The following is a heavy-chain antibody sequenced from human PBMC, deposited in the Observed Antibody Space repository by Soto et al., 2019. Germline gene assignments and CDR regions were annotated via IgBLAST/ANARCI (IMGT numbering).Heavy chain of an antibody. V-gene: IGHV4-31*03. Sequence: QVQLQESGPGLVKPSQTLSLTCTVSGGSISSDGYYWSWIRQHPGKGLEWIGYFYYSGSTYYNPSLKSRVTISVDTSKNQFSLKLSSVTAADTAVYYCARAFGELFRNYYYYGMDVWGQGTTVTVSS. CDR2: FYYSGST. D-gene: IGHD3-10*01. J-gene: IGHJ6*02. CDR3: ARAFGELFRNYYYYGMDV. CDR1: GGSISSDGYY.